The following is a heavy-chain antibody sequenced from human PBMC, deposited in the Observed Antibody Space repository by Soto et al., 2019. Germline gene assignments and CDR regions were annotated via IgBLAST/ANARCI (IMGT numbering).Heavy chain of an antibody. J-gene: IGHJ4*02. CDR2: ISSRGTVL. CDR3: ARPLRYCSGGSCPQGY. V-gene: IGHV3-11*01. Sequence: GGSLRLSCAASSFTFSDTYMSWIRQAPGKGLEWVSLISSRGTVLYYADSVKGRFTVSRDNAKNSLYLQMNSLRADDTAVYYCARPLRYCSGGSCPQGYWGQGTLVTVSS. D-gene: IGHD2-15*01. CDR1: SFTFSDTY.